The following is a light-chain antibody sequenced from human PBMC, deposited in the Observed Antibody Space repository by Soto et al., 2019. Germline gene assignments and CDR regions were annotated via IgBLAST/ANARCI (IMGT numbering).Light chain of an antibody. CDR2: RAS. Sequence: VVITQAPAALPVLPGVRVTRCCRASQSVSTSLGWYQQTPGQAPRVLIYRASTRDTGIPARFSGGGSGTEFTLTISSPECEDSAVYYCQQYINGYTFGQGTKVLIK. V-gene: IGKV3-15*01. J-gene: IGKJ2*01. CDR3: QQYINGYT. CDR1: QSVSTS.